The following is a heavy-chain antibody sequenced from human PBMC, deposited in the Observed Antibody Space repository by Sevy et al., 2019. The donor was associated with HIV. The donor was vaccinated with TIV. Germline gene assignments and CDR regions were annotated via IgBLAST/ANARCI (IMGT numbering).Heavy chain of an antibody. CDR1: GFTFSGYA. J-gene: IGHJ3*01. Sequence: GGSLRLSCAASGFTFSGYAMHWVRQAPGKGLEWVSVISATGSSTYYADSVKGRFTISRDNSKNTLYLQMNSLTADDTAVYYCAKALNPALESMIEVIFRTLKGFDVWGQGTMVTVSS. CDR2: ISATGSST. D-gene: IGHD3-22*01. V-gene: IGHV3-23*01. CDR3: AKALNPALESMIEVIFRTLKGFDV.